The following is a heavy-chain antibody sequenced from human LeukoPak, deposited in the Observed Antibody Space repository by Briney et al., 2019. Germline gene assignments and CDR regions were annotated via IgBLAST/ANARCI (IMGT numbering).Heavy chain of an antibody. D-gene: IGHD6-6*01. Sequence: PGGSLRLSCAASGFTVSSNYMSWVRQAPGKGLEWVANIKQDGSEKYYVDSVKGRFTISRDNAKNSLYLQMNSLRAEDTAVYYCARSIIAIRLANSNYAFDIWGQGTMVTVSS. V-gene: IGHV3-7*01. CDR2: IKQDGSEK. CDR1: GFTVSSNY. J-gene: IGHJ3*02. CDR3: ARSIIAIRLANSNYAFDI.